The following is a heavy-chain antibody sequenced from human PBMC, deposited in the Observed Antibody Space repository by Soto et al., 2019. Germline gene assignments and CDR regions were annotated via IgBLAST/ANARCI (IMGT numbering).Heavy chain of an antibody. CDR2: IWYDGSHK. Sequence: QVQLVESGGGVVQPGRSLRLSCAASGFTFSSYGMHWFRQAPGKGLEWVAVIWYDGSHKYYADSVKGRFTISRDNSKNTLYLQMNSMRAEDTAVYYCARDSFGVVINYYYYMDVWGKGTTVTVSS. CDR1: GFTFSSYG. V-gene: IGHV3-33*01. D-gene: IGHD3-3*01. J-gene: IGHJ6*03. CDR3: ARDSFGVVINYYYYMDV.